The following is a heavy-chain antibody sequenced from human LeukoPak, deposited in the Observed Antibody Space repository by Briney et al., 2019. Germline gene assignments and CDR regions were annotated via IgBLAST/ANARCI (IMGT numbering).Heavy chain of an antibody. J-gene: IGHJ6*03. CDR3: ARGGASIAARRYYYYYYYMDV. CDR2: IYHSGST. D-gene: IGHD6-6*01. V-gene: IGHV4-38-2*02. CDR1: GYSISSGYY. Sequence: PSETLSLTCTVSGYSISSGYYWGWIRQPPGKGLEWIGSIYHSGSTYYNPSLKSRVPISVDTSKNQFSLKLSSVTAADTAVYYCARGGASIAARRYYYYYYYMDVWGKGTTVTVSS.